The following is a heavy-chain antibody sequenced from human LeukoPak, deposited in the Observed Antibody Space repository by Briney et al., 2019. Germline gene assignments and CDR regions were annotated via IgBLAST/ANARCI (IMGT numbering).Heavy chain of an antibody. V-gene: IGHV5-10-1*01. CDR3: ARQGDCSSTSCSWYFDY. Sequence: GESLKISCKGSGYSFTSYWISWVRQMPGKGLEWMGRINHSDSYTNYSPSFQGHVTISADKSISTAYLQWSSLKASDTAMYYCARQGDCSSTSCSWYFDYWGQGTLVTVSS. D-gene: IGHD2-2*01. CDR1: GYSFTSYW. CDR2: INHSDSYT. J-gene: IGHJ4*02.